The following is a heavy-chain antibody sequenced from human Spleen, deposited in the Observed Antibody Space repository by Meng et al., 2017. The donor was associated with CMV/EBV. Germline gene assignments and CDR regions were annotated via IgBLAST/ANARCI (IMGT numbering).Heavy chain of an antibody. Sequence: GESLKISCAASGFIFSSYGMNWVRQAPGKGLEWVSFISASGNYIYYADSLKGRFTISRDKAKNSLYLQMNSLRADDTAVYYCATRVPIVGATSGLIGGYFDYWGQGTLVTVSS. V-gene: IGHV3-21*01. CDR2: ISASGNYI. CDR1: GFIFSSYG. D-gene: IGHD1-26*01. J-gene: IGHJ4*02. CDR3: ATRVPIVGATSGLIGGYFDY.